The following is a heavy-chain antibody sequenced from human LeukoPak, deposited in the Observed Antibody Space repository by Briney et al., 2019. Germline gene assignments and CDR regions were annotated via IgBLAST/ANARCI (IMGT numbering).Heavy chain of an antibody. CDR2: INSDGSWT. J-gene: IGHJ4*02. D-gene: IGHD2/OR15-2a*01. Sequence: PGGSLRLSCAASGKYWMHWVRQAPGQGLVWVSHINSDGSWTSYADSVKGRFTISKDNAKNTVYLQMNSLRAEDTAVYYCVSFYETYWGRGTLVTVSS. CDR3: VSFYETY. V-gene: IGHV3-74*01. CDR1: GKYW.